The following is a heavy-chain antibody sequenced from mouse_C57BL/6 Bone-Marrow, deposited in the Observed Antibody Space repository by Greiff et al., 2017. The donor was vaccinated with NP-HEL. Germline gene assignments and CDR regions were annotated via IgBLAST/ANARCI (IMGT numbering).Heavy chain of an antibody. CDR3: ASPYYSNFSLDY. J-gene: IGHJ2*01. V-gene: IGHV1-55*01. CDR2: IYPGSGST. Sequence: QVQLQQPGAELVKPGASVKMSCKASGYTFTSYWITWVKQRPGQGLEWIGDIYPGSGSTNYNEKFQSKATLTVDTSSSTAYMQLSSLTSEDSAVDYCASPYYSNFSLDYWGQGTTLTVSS. D-gene: IGHD2-5*01. CDR1: GYTFTSYW.